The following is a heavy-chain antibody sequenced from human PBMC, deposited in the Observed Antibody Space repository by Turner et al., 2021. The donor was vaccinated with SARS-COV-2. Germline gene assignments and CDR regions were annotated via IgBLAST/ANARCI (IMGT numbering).Heavy chain of an antibody. CDR1: GFTFSSYG. D-gene: IGHD6-13*01. V-gene: IGHV3-23*01. CDR2: ISVGGDTT. J-gene: IGHJ4*02. Sequence: EVQLLESGGGLVQPGGSLRLSCAASGFTFSSYGMGWVRQAPGKGREWVSIISVGGDTTFYGDSGKGRFTISRDNSRNTLFLQMNSLRAEDTAVYYCAKGSGGSSWYYFDSWGQGTLVTVSS. CDR3: AKGSGGSSWYYFDS.